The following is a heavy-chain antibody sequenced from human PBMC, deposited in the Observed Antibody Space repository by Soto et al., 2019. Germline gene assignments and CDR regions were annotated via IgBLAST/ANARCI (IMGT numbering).Heavy chain of an antibody. Sequence: SVKVSCKASGYPFTGPYIYWVRQAPGQGLEWMGGINPICGRANFAEKFQGRVTITADESTRTAYMELSSLRSDDTAVYYCARGGLVPYWDYFGDRGEGTPGTGSS. V-gene: IGHV1-69*13. J-gene: IGHJ4*02. CDR1: GYPFTGPY. CDR3: ARGGLVPYWDYFGD. CDR2: INPICGRA. D-gene: IGHD2-21*01.